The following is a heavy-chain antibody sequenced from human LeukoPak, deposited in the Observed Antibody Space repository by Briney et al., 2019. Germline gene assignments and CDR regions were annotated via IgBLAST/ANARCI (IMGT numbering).Heavy chain of an antibody. V-gene: IGHV3-7*01. D-gene: IGHD3-16*02. J-gene: IGHJ4*02. CDR3: ANRGYQY. Sequence: GGSLRLSCAASGFAFDTYWMNWVRQPPGKGLEYVANIKEDGSEKYYVDSVKGRFTISRDNAKNSLYLQMNSLRVEDTAVYYCANRGYQYWGQGALVTVSS. CDR1: GFAFDTYW. CDR2: IKEDGSEK.